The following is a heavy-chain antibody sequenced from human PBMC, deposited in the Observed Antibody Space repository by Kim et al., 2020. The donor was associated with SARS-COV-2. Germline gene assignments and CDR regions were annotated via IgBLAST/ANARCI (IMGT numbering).Heavy chain of an antibody. V-gene: IGHV3-48*03. CDR1: GFTFSSYE. Sequence: GGSLRLSFAASGFTFSSYEMNWVRQAPGKGLEWVSYISSSGSTIYYADSVKGRFTISRDNAKNSLYLQMNSLRAEDTAVYYCARAPVGWLGEDYWGQGTLVTVSS. J-gene: IGHJ4*02. CDR2: ISSSGSTI. CDR3: ARAPVGWLGEDY. D-gene: IGHD3-3*01.